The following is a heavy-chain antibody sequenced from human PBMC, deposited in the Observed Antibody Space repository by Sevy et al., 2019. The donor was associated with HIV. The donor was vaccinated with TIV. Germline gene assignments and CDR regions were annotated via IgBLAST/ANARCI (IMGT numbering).Heavy chain of an antibody. D-gene: IGHD6-19*01. CDR3: SSQRTIAVAGDYFDY. J-gene: IGHJ4*02. CDR2: IRSRAKTYAT. V-gene: IGHV3-73*01. CDR1: GFTFTGST. Sequence: GGSLRLSCAASGFTFTGSTMYWVRQASGKGLEWVARIRSRAKTYATAYAASVKGRFTISRDDSRNTAYLQMNSLKTEDTAVYYCSSQRTIAVAGDYFDYCGQGTLVTVSS.